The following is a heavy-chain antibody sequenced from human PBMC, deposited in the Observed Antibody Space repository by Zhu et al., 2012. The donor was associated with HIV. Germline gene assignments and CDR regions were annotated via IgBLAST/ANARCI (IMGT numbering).Heavy chain of an antibody. CDR1: GYSISNAYY. Sequence: QVQLQESGPGLVQPSETLSLTCAVSGYSISNAYYWGWIRQPPGKGLEWIGGMYYGGSTYYNPSLRSRVTISMDTSKNQFSLNLNSVTAADTAVYFCARRFGSGWRFDYWGQGILVTVSS. J-gene: IGHJ4*02. CDR2: MYYGGST. CDR3: ARRFGSGWRFDY. D-gene: IGHD6-19*01. V-gene: IGHV4-38-2*01.